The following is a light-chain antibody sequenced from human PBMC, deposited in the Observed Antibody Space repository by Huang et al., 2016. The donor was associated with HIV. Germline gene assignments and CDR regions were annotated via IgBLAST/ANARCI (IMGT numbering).Light chain of an antibody. J-gene: IGKJ1*01. CDR2: STS. V-gene: IGKV1-NL1*01. Sequence: DIQMTQSPSSPSAFVGYTVTITCRASQGISNSVAWYQQKPGKAPKLLLYSTSRLERGVPSRFRGGGSGTDYTLTINSLQPDDFATYYCQQYYTSPTFGQGSKVEIK. CDR3: QQYYTSPT. CDR1: QGISNS.